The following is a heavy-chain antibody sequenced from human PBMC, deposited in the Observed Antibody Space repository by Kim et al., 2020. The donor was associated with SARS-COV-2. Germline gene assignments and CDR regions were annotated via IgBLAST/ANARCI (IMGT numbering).Heavy chain of an antibody. CDR3: ARPYCSGGSCSFFFDY. CDR1: GGSISSSSYY. CDR2: IYYSGTT. J-gene: IGHJ4*02. D-gene: IGHD2-15*01. Sequence: SETLSLTCTVSGGSISSSSYYWGWIRQPPGKGLEWIGTIYYSGTTYYNPSLKSRVTISVDTSKNQFSLKLSSVTAADTAVYYCARPYCSGGSCSFFFDYWGQGTLVTVSS. V-gene: IGHV4-39*01.